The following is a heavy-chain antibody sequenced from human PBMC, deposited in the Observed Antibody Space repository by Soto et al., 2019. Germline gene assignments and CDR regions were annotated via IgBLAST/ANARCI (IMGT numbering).Heavy chain of an antibody. CDR3: ARRGYGSRWPNVYMDV. Sequence: ASVKVSCKASGYTFTSYAMHWVRQAPGQRLEWMGWINAGNGNTKYSQKFQGRVTITRDTSASTAYMELSSLRAEDMALYYCARRGYGSRWPNVYMDVWGKGTTVTVSS. J-gene: IGHJ6*03. V-gene: IGHV1-3*03. D-gene: IGHD6-13*01. CDR1: GYTFTSYA. CDR2: INAGNGNT.